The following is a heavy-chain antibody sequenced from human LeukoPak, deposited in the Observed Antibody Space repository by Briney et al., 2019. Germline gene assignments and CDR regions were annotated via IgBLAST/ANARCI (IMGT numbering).Heavy chain of an antibody. CDR3: SRVKWFGEKNHWVDP. J-gene: IGHJ5*02. D-gene: IGHD3-10*01. V-gene: IGHV4-30-4*01. CDR1: GGSISSGDYY. Sequence: SETLSLTCTVSGGSISSGDYYWSWIRQPPGKGLEWIGYIYYSGSTYYNPSLKSRVTISVDTSKNQFSLKLSSVTAADTAVYYRSRVKWFGEKNHWVDPWGQGTLVPGPS. CDR2: IYYSGST.